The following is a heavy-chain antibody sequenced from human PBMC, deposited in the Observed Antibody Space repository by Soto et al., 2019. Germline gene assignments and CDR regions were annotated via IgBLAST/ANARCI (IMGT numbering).Heavy chain of an antibody. CDR1: GGSISSGGYY. J-gene: IGHJ3*02. CDR2: IYYSGST. Sequence: QVQLQESGPGLVKPSQTLSLTCTVSGGSISSGGYYWSWIRQHPGKGLEWIGYIYYSGSTYYNPSLKSRVTIPVDTSKNQFSLKLSSVTAADTAVYYCARATHDYGDLYAFDIWGQGTMVTVSS. D-gene: IGHD4-17*01. CDR3: ARATHDYGDLYAFDI. V-gene: IGHV4-31*03.